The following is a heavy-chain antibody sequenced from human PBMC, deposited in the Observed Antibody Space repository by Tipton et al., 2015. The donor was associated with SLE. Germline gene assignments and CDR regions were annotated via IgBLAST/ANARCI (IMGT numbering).Heavy chain of an antibody. J-gene: IGHJ4*02. CDR3: ARGGGSYYDY. D-gene: IGHD1-26*01. Sequence: TLSLTCTVSGGSISSSIYYWGWIRQPPGKGLEWIASIYYSGSTYYNPSLKSRVTISVDTSKNQFSLKLSSVTAADTAVYYCARGGGSYYDYWGQGTLVTVSS. V-gene: IGHV4-39*07. CDR1: GGSISSSIYY. CDR2: IYYSGST.